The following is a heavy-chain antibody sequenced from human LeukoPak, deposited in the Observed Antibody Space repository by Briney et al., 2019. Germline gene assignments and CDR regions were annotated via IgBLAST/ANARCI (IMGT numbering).Heavy chain of an antibody. CDR3: ARGQWLVLDY. CDR1: GGSISSGDYY. D-gene: IGHD6-19*01. Sequence: SETLSLTCTVSGGSISSGDYYWSWIRQPPGKGLEWIGYIYYSGSTYYNPSLKSRVTISVDTSKNQFSLKLSSVTAADTAVYYCARGQWLVLDYWGQGTLATVSS. CDR2: IYYSGST. V-gene: IGHV4-30-4*01. J-gene: IGHJ4*02.